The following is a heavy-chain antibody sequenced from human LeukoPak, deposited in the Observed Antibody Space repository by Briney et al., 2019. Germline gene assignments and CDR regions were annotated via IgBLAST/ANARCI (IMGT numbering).Heavy chain of an antibody. CDR3: ASMVRGVIDY. D-gene: IGHD3-10*01. CDR2: IYTSGST. CDR1: GGSISSSYY. J-gene: IGHJ4*02. V-gene: IGHV4-4*07. Sequence: PSGTLSLTFAVSGGSISSSYYWSWIRQPAGKGLEWIGRIYTSGSTNYNPSLKSRVTMSVDTSKNQFSLKLSSVTAADTAVYYCASMVRGVIDYWGQGTLVTVSS.